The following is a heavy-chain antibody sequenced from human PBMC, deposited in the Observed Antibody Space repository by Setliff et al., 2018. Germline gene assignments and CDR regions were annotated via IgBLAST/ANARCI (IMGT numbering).Heavy chain of an antibody. CDR3: ARAPYGSSWYGYYYYYRDV. CDR1: GGSISSSSYY. J-gene: IGHJ6*03. D-gene: IGHD6-13*01. V-gene: IGHV4-39*07. CDR2: IYYSGST. Sequence: ASETLSLTCTVSGGSISSSSYYWGWIRQPPGKGLEWIGSIYYSGSTYYNPSLKSRVTISVDTSKNQFSLKLSSVTAADTAVYYCARAPYGSSWYGYYYYYRDVWGKGTTVTVSS.